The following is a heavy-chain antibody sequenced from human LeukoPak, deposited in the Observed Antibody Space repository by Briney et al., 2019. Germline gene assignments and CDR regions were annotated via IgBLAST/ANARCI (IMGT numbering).Heavy chain of an antibody. CDR1: GFTFSSYW. CDR3: VQSSPTIDY. CDR2: INSDGSST. Sequence: GGSLRLSCVASGFTFSSYWMHWVRQAPGKGLVWVSRINSDGSSTTYADSVKGRFAISRDNAKNTLWLQMNSLRAEDTAVYYCVQSSPTIDYWGQGALVTVSS. V-gene: IGHV3-74*01. D-gene: IGHD5-12*01. J-gene: IGHJ4*02.